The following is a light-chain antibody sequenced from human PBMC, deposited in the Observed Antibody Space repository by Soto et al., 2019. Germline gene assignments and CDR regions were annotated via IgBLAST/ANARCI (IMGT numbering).Light chain of an antibody. J-gene: IGKJ1*01. Sequence: EIVLTQSPGTLSLSPGERATLSCRASQSVSSSYLAWYQQKPGQAPRLLLYGASSRATGIPDRFSGSGSGTDFTLTMSRLEPEDFAVYYCQQDGSSPWTFGQGTKVEIK. CDR2: GAS. V-gene: IGKV3-20*01. CDR3: QQDGSSPWT. CDR1: QSVSSSY.